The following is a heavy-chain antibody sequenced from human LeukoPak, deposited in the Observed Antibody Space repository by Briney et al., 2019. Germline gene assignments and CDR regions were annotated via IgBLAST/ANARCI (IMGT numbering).Heavy chain of an antibody. CDR3: ARPGEGFDY. D-gene: IGHD3-10*01. V-gene: IGHV3-74*01. CDR1: GFTFSSYW. Sequence: GGSLRLSCAASGFTFSSYWMHWVRQAPGKGLVWVSRINSDGSTTTYADSVKGRFTISRDNAKNTLYLQMNSMRAEDTAVYYCARPGEGFDYWGQGTLVAVSS. J-gene: IGHJ4*02. CDR2: INSDGSTT.